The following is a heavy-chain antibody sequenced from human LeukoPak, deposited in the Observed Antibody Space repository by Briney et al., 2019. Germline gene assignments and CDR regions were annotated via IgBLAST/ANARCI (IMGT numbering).Heavy chain of an antibody. Sequence: HPGGSLRLSCAASGFTFSSYGMHWVRQAPGKGLEWVAVISYDGSNKYYADSVKGRFTISRDNSKNTLYLQMNSLRAEDTAVYYCAMEAVADYFNFDYWGQGTLVTVSS. D-gene: IGHD6-19*01. CDR1: GFTFSSYG. V-gene: IGHV3-30*03. CDR3: AMEAVADYFNFDY. J-gene: IGHJ4*02. CDR2: ISYDGSNK.